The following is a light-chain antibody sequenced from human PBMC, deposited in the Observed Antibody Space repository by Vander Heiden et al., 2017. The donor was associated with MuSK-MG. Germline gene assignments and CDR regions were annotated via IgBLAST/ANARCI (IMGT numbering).Light chain of an antibody. CDR2: YDS. V-gene: IGLV3-21*04. Sequence: SYVLTQPPSVSVAPGATARITCGGHNIGTESVHWYQQKPGQAPVLVIYYDSDRPSGIPERFSGSSSGNTATLTISRVEAGDEADYYCQVWDSSSDRVVFGGGTKLTVL. CDR1: NIGTES. CDR3: QVWDSSSDRVV. J-gene: IGLJ2*01.